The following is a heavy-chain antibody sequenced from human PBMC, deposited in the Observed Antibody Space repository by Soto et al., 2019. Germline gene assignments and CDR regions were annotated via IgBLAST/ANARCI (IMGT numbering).Heavy chain of an antibody. J-gene: IGHJ4*02. CDR1: GGSFTSNNW. CDR3: ASRDPGTSVDY. V-gene: IGHV4-4*02. CDR2: IYRTGST. Sequence: KTSETLSFTCAVSGGSFTSNNWWTWVRQPPGQGLEWIGEIYRTGSTNYNPSLKSRVTISLDKSENQFSLKVTSLTAADTAVYYCASRDPGTSVDYWGQGTLVTVSS. D-gene: IGHD1-7*01.